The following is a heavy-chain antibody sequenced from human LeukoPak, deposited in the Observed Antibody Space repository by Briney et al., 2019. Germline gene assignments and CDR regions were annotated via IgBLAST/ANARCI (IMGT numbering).Heavy chain of an antibody. V-gene: IGHV4-61*08. CDR2: IYYSEST. CDR1: GGSISSGGYY. CDR3: ASGPLYYFDY. Sequence: PSQTLSLTCTVSGGSISSGGYYWSWIRQPPGKGLEWIGYIYYSESTYYNPSLKSRVTISVDTSKNQFSLKLTSVTAADTAVYYCASGPLYYFDYWGQGTLVTVSS. J-gene: IGHJ4*02.